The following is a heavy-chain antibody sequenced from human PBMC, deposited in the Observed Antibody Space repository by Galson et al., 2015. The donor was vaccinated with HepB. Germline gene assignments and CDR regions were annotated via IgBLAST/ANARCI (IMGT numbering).Heavy chain of an antibody. V-gene: IGHV3-30-3*01. D-gene: IGHD1-26*01. J-gene: IGHJ3*02. CDR1: GFNFRDYA. CDR3: AREDGIVGEQRGTFDI. CDR2: ISYDISIE. Sequence: SLRLSCAASGFNFRDYAMQWVRQAPGKGLEWVALISYDISIEYYADSVKGRFTVSRGNSKNTLYLRTNSLRAADTAVYYCAREDGIVGEQRGTFDIWGQGTVVTVSS.